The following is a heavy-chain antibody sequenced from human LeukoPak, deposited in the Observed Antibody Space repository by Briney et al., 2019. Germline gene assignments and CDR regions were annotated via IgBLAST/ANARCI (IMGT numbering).Heavy chain of an antibody. Sequence: ASVKVSCKASGYTVTSYYMHWVRQAPGQGLEWMGIINPSGGSTSYAQKFQGRVTMTRDMSTSTVYMELSSLRSEDTAVYYCAREMGATGFDYWGQGTLVTVSS. D-gene: IGHD1-1*01. CDR3: AREMGATGFDY. CDR1: GYTVTSYY. V-gene: IGHV1-46*01. J-gene: IGHJ4*02. CDR2: INPSGGST.